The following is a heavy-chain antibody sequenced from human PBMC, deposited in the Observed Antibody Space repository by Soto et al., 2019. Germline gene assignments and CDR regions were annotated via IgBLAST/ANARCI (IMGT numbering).Heavy chain of an antibody. D-gene: IGHD2-21*01. CDR3: ARGSTRAHIYDY. Sequence: PSETLSLTCAVSGHSITSDYWGWIRQPPGMGLEWIGTIYHIGTIYYNPSLKSQVTISVDTSKNQFSLKLSSVTAADTAIYFCARGSTRAHIYDYWGQGTLVTVSS. CDR2: IYHIGTI. CDR1: GHSITSDY. V-gene: IGHV4-38-2*01. J-gene: IGHJ4*02.